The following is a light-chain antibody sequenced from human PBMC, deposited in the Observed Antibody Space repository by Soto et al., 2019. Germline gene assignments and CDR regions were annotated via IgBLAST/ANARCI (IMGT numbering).Light chain of an antibody. CDR3: CSYAGSYTPFWV. CDR2: DVS. J-gene: IGLJ3*02. CDR1: SSDVGGYNY. Sequence: QSALTQPRSVSGSRGQSVTISCTGTSSDVGGYNYVSWYQQHPGKAPKLMIYDVSKRPSGVPDRFSGSKSGNTASLTISGLQAEDEADYYFCSYAGSYTPFWVFGGGTKLTVL. V-gene: IGLV2-11*01.